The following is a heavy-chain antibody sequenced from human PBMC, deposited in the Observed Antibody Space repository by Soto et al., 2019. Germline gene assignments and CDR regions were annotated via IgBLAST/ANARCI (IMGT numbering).Heavy chain of an antibody. D-gene: IGHD3-3*01. Sequence: SETLSLTCAVYGGSFSGYYWSWIRQPPGKGLEWIGEINHSGSTNYNPSLKSRVTISVDTSKNQFSLKLSSVTAADTAVYYCAGVRFLEWLPVYYYYMDVWGKGTTVTVPS. CDR2: INHSGST. CDR3: AGVRFLEWLPVYYYYMDV. CDR1: GGSFSGYY. J-gene: IGHJ6*03. V-gene: IGHV4-34*01.